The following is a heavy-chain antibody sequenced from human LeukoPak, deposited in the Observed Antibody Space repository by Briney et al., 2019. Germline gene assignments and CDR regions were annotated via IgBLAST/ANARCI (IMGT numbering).Heavy chain of an antibody. D-gene: IGHD3-10*01. Sequence: SETLSLTCTVSGGSISSGYYWGWIRQPPGKGLEWIGSLYHSGSTNYNPSLKSRVTISVDTSKNQFSLKLSSVTAADTAVYYCAREADYYGSGSYYSDYWGQGTLVTVSS. CDR2: LYHSGST. CDR3: AREADYYGSGSYYSDY. V-gene: IGHV4-38-2*02. CDR1: GGSISSGYY. J-gene: IGHJ4*02.